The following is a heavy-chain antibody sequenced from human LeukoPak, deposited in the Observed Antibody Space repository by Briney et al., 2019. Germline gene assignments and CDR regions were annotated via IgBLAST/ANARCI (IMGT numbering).Heavy chain of an antibody. J-gene: IGHJ4*02. D-gene: IGHD6-19*01. CDR2: FDPEDGET. CDR3: ATEQWLVRAGGFDY. V-gene: IGHV1-24*01. Sequence: ASVNVSCKVSGYTLTELSMHWVRQAPGKGLEWMGGFDPEDGETIYAQKFQGRVTMTEDTSTDTAYMELSSLRSEDTAVYYCATEQWLVRAGGFDYWGQGTLVTVSS. CDR1: GYTLTELS.